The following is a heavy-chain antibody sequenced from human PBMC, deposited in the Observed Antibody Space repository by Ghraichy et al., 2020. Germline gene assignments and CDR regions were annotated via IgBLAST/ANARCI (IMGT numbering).Heavy chain of an antibody. CDR2: IYYSGST. J-gene: IGHJ6*02. CDR1: GGSISSYY. Sequence: SQTLSLTCTVSGGSISSYYWSWIRQPPGKGLEWIGYIYYSGSTNYNPSLKSRVTISVDTSKNQFSLKLSSVTAADTAVYYCVSNKYGIDVWGQGTTVTVSS. V-gene: IGHV4-59*08. CDR3: VSNKYGIDV. D-gene: IGHD1/OR15-1a*01.